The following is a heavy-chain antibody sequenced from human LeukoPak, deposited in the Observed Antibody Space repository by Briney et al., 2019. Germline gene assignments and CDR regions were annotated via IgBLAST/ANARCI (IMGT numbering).Heavy chain of an antibody. D-gene: IGHD4-17*01. CDR1: GFTFSSYE. CDR2: ISSSGSTI. J-gene: IGHJ4*02. V-gene: IGHV3-48*03. Sequence: GGSLRLSCAASGFTFSSYEMNWVRHAPGKGLEWVSYISSSGSTIYYADSVKGRFTISRDNAKNSLYLQMNSLRAEDTAVYYCARVSPNTVTTLQYFDYWGQGTLVTVSS. CDR3: ARVSPNTVTTLQYFDY.